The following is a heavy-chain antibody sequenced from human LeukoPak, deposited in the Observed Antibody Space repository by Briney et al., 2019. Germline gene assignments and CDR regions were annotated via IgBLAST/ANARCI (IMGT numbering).Heavy chain of an antibody. CDR1: EFIFSSHA. Sequence: GGSLTLSCVASEFIFSSHAMIWVRQAPGKGLEWISSITSSSSHIFYADSVRGRFTISRDNAKNTQYLQMNSLRAEDTAVYYCAKVIDSSTYYFDYWGQGTLVTVSS. D-gene: IGHD2/OR15-2a*01. V-gene: IGHV3-21*04. J-gene: IGHJ4*02. CDR3: AKVIDSSTYYFDY. CDR2: ITSSSSHI.